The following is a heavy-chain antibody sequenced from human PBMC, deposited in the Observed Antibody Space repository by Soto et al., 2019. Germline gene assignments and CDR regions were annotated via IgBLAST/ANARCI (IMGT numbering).Heavy chain of an antibody. CDR3: ARNVVVPAAVGFDY. CDR2: IYYSGST. Sequence: SETLSLTCTVSGGSVSSGSYYWSWIRQPPGKGLEWIGYIYYSGSTNYNPSLKSRVTISVDTSKNQFSLKLSSVTAADTAVYYCARNVVVPAAVGFDYWGQGTRVTVSS. CDR1: GGSVSSGSYY. D-gene: IGHD2-2*01. J-gene: IGHJ4*02. V-gene: IGHV4-61*01.